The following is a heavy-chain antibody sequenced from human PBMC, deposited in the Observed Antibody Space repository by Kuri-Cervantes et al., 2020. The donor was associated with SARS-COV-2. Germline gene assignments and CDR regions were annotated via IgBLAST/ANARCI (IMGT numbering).Heavy chain of an antibody. Sequence: GESLKISCAASGFTFSSNGMHWVRQAPGKGLEWVAVIWYDESNKYYADSVKGRFTISRDNSKNTLYLQMNSLRAEDTAVYYCARSGSGSYYGHFDYWGQGTLVTVSS. CDR2: IWYDESNK. J-gene: IGHJ4*02. D-gene: IGHD1-26*01. V-gene: IGHV3-33*01. CDR3: ARSGSGSYYGHFDY. CDR1: GFTFSSNG.